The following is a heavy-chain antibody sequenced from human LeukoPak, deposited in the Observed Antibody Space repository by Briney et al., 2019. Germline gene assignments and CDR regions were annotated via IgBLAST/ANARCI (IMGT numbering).Heavy chain of an antibody. CDR2: ISGSGGST. CDR1: GFTFSSYA. Sequence: GGSLRLFCAASGFTFSSYAMSWVRQAPGKGLEWVSAISGSGGSTYYADSVKGRFTISRDNSKNTLYLQMNSLRAEDTAVYYCAKDEMGSSWYEVFGYWGQGTLVTVSS. D-gene: IGHD6-13*01. J-gene: IGHJ4*02. V-gene: IGHV3-23*01. CDR3: AKDEMGSSWYEVFGY.